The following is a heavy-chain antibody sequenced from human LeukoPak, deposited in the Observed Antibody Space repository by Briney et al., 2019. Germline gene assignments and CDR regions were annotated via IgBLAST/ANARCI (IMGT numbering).Heavy chain of an antibody. CDR1: GGSISSYY. D-gene: IGHD3-3*01. V-gene: IGHV4-4*07. CDR3: ARDQGFWSGLQPYFDY. CDR2: IYTSGST. Sequence: PSETLSLTCTVSGGSISSYYWSWIRQPAGKGLEWIGRIYTSGSTNYNPSLKSRVTMSVDTSKNQFSLKLSSVTAADTAVYYCARDQGFWSGLQPYFDYWGQGTLVTVSS. J-gene: IGHJ4*02.